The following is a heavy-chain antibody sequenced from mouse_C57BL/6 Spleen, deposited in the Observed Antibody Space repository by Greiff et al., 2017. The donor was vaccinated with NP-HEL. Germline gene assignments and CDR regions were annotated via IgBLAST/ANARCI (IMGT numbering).Heavy chain of an antibody. J-gene: IGHJ4*01. D-gene: IGHD1-1*01. Sequence: EVNVVESGGGLVKPGGSLKLSCAASGFTFSSYAMSWVRQTPDKRLEWVATISDGGSYTYYPDNVKGRFTISRDNAKNNLYLQMSHLKSEDTAMYYCARDHYYGSSSSYAMDYWGQGTSVTVSS. CDR3: ARDHYYGSSSSYAMDY. CDR1: GFTFSSYA. CDR2: ISDGGSYT. V-gene: IGHV5-4*01.